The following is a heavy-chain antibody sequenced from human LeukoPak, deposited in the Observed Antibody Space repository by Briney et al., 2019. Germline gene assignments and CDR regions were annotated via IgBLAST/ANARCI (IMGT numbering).Heavy chain of an antibody. V-gene: IGHV3-30-3*01. CDR3: ARESETAMVP. CDR2: ISYDGSNK. D-gene: IGHD5-18*01. J-gene: IGHJ4*02. CDR1: GFTFSSYA. Sequence: GGSLRLSCAASGFTFSSYAMHWVRQAPGKGLEWVAVISYDGSNKYYADSVKGRFTISRDNSKNTLYLQMNSLRAEDAAVYYCARESETAMVPWGQGTLLTVSS.